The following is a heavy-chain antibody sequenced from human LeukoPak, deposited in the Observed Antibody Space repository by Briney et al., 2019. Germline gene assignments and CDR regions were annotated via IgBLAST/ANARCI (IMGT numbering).Heavy chain of an antibody. V-gene: IGHV4-34*01. CDR3: ARGRGSSGWYYYGMDV. Sequence: PSETLSLTCAVYGGSFRGYYWSWIRQPPGKGLEWIGEINHSGSTNYIPSLKSRVTISVDTSKNQFSLKLSSVTAADTAVYYCARGRGSSGWYYYGMDVWGQGTTVTVSS. D-gene: IGHD6-19*01. CDR1: GGSFRGYY. CDR2: INHSGST. J-gene: IGHJ6*02.